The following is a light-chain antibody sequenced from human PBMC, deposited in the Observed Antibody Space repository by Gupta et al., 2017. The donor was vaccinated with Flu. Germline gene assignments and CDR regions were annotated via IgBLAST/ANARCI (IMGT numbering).Light chain of an antibody. CDR1: EDIKTH. J-gene: IGKJ3*01. V-gene: IGKV1-33*01. CDR2: DAS. CDR3: LHAAHLPYA. Sequence: DVQMTQSPSSLSASVGDRVTITCQASEDIKTHLNWFQQKPWKAPRLLIYDASNLEAGAPSRFSGGRSGTDFSFTITSVQPDDVATYSCLHAAHLPYAFGHGTKLNI.